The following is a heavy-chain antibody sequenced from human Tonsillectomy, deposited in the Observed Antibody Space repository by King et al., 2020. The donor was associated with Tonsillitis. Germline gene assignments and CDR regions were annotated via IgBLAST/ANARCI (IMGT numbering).Heavy chain of an antibody. J-gene: IGHJ6*03. CDR2: ISASVGTT. D-gene: IGHD3-22*01. V-gene: IGHV3-23*04. CDR3: AKNRLTVIDDYMDV. CDR1: GFTFSSYA. Sequence: VQLVESGGGLVQPGGSLRLSCAASGFTFSSYAMSWVRLAPGKGLEWVSAISASVGTTYYADSVKGRFAISRDIPKNTLYLQMNSLRAEDTAVYYCAKNRLTVIDDYMDVWGKGTAVIVSS.